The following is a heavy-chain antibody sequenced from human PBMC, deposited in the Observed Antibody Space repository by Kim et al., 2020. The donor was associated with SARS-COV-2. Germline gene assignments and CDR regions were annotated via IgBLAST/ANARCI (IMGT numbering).Heavy chain of an antibody. J-gene: IGHJ5*02. CDR3: ARDEYGSGYNWFDP. V-gene: IGHV3-48*02. D-gene: IGHD3-10*01. CDR1: GFTFSSYS. Sequence: GGSLRLSCAASGFTFSSYSMNWVRQAPGKGLEWVSYISSSSSTIYYPDSVKGRFTISRDNAKNSLYLQMNSLRDEDTAVYYCARDEYGSGYNWFDPWGQGTLVTVSS. CDR2: ISSSSSTI.